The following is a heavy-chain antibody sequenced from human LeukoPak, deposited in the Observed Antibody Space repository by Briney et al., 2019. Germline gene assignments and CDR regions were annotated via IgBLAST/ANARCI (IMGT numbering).Heavy chain of an antibody. J-gene: IGHJ4*02. CDR3: ARGGTMIVVVPEDYFDY. CDR2: ISAYNGNT. CDR1: GYTFTSYG. V-gene: IGHV1-18*01. Sequence: ASVKVSCKASGYTFTSYGISWVRQAPGQGLEWMGWISAYNGNTNYAQKLQGRVTMTTDTSTSTAYMELRSLRSDDTAVYYCARGGTMIVVVPEDYFDYWGQGTLVTVSS. D-gene: IGHD3-22*01.